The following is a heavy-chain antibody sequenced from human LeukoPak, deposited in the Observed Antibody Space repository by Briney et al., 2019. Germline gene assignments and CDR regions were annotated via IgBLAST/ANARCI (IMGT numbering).Heavy chain of an antibody. J-gene: IGHJ6*02. D-gene: IGHD3-22*01. CDR2: ISYDGSNK. CDR1: GFTFSSYA. Sequence: GRSLRLSCAASGFTFSSYAMHWVRQDPGKGLEWVAVISYDGSNKYYAHSVKGRFTISRDNSKNTLYLQMNSLRAEDTAVYYCARDLYYYDSSGYYYVGYYYYGMDVWGQGTTVTVSS. CDR3: ARDLYYYDSSGYYYVGYYYYGMDV. V-gene: IGHV3-30-3*01.